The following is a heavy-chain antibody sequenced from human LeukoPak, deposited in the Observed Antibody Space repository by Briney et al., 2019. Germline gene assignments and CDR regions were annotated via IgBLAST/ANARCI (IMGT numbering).Heavy chain of an antibody. CDR2: ISGNGANT. CDR1: GFNFGTYA. CDR3: AKGGSGWYLDY. V-gene: IGHV3-23*01. Sequence: GGSLRLSCAASGFNFGTYAMNWVRQAPGKGLEWVSGISGNGANTYYADSVKGRYSISRDNSKNTLYLQMNSLRAEDTAVYYCAKGGSGWYLDYWGQGTLVTVSS. D-gene: IGHD6-19*01. J-gene: IGHJ4*02.